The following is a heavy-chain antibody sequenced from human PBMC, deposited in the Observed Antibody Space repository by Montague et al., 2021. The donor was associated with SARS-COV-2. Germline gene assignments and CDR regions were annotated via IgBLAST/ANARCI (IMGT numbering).Heavy chain of an antibody. CDR1: GGSISTYP. D-gene: IGHD2-15*01. J-gene: IGHJ4*02. V-gene: IGHV4-4*07. Sequence: SETLSLTCTVSGGSISTYPRSWIRQPAGKALEWSASIHSNGDTTXXPSXKSRVTMSVDTSKNQFSLKMTSVTAADTAMYYCARGSGHYYSPFDNWGQGNLVTVSS. CDR3: ARGSGHYYSPFDN. CDR2: IHSNGDT.